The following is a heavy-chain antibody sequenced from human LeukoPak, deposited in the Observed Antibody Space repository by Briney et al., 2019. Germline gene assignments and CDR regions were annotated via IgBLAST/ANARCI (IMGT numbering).Heavy chain of an antibody. CDR2: IWYDGRTK. CDR1: GFTFSNYG. CDR3: AREWGRIAVAGGPGY. D-gene: IGHD6-19*01. V-gene: IGHV3-33*01. J-gene: IGHJ4*02. Sequence: GGSLRLSCEVSGFTFSNYGMHWVRQAPGKGLEWVALIWYDGRTKFYADSVKGRFTISRDNFENTLYLQMSSLRVEDTAVYYCAREWGRIAVAGGPGYWGQGTLVTVSS.